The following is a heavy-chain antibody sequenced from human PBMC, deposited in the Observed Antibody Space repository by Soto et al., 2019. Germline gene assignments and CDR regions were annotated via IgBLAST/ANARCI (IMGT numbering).Heavy chain of an antibody. CDR1: GFTFSSYA. D-gene: IGHD6-13*01. J-gene: IGHJ4*02. V-gene: IGHV3-30-3*01. Sequence: PGGSLRLSCAASGFTFSSYAMHWVRQAPGKGLEWVAVISYDGSNKYYADSVKGRFTISRDNSKNTLYLQMNSLRAEDTAVYYCASENAAAGTFDYWGQVTLVTVSS. CDR2: ISYDGSNK. CDR3: ASENAAAGTFDY.